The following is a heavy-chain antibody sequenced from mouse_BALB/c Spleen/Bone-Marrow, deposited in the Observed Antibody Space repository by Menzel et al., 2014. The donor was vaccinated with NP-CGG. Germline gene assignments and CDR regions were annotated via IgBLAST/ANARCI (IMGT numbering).Heavy chain of an antibody. CDR2: INSNGGST. J-gene: IGHJ3*01. Sequence: DVQLVESGGGLVQPGGSLKLSCAASGFSFSGYGMSWVRQTPDKRLELVATINSNGGSTYYSDSVKGRFTISRDNAKNTLYLQMSSLKSEDTAMYYCARGYDYDSWFAYWGQGTLVTVSA. D-gene: IGHD2-4*01. CDR3: ARGYDYDSWFAY. CDR1: GFSFSGYG. V-gene: IGHV5-6-3*01.